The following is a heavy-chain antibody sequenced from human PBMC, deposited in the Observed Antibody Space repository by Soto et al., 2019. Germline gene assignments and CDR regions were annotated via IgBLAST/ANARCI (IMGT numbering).Heavy chain of an antibody. V-gene: IGHV1-24*01. J-gene: IGHJ4*02. CDR2: FDPEDGET. Sequence: QVQLVQSGTEVKKPGASVRVSCKVSGNTLVDLSMHWVRQAPGKGLEWMGGFDPEDGETIYAQNFQGRLSMADDTSADAAYMELSSLRSEDTAVYYCATIRGVEAEMDAFEHWGQGTLVTVS. CDR1: GNTLVDLS. CDR3: ATIRGVEAEMDAFEH. D-gene: IGHD1-26*01.